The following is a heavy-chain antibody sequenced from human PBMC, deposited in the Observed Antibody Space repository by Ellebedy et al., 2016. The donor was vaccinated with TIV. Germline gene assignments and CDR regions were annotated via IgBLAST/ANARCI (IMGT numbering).Heavy chain of an antibody. CDR3: AGLLPAAGTKDY. V-gene: IGHV4-39*01. Sequence: MPSETLSLTCTVSGGSISSGSYYWGWIRQPPGKGLEWIGSIYYSGSTYYNPSLKSRVPISVDTSKNQFSLKLSSVTAADTAVFYCAGLLPAAGTKDYWGQGTLVTVSS. D-gene: IGHD6-13*01. J-gene: IGHJ4*02. CDR2: IYYSGST. CDR1: GGSISSGSYY.